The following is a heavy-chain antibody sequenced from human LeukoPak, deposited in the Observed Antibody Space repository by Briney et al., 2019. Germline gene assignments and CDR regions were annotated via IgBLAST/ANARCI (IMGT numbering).Heavy chain of an antibody. Sequence: GGSLRLSCAASEFSVSNNHMSWVRQAPGKGLEWVSIIYTAGSTYYADSVKGRFTISRDNSKNTVYLQMNSLRAEDTAVYYCARNDYGDYRELYYFDYWGQGTLVTVSS. D-gene: IGHD4-17*01. CDR3: ARNDYGDYRELYYFDY. CDR1: EFSVSNNH. V-gene: IGHV3-66*01. J-gene: IGHJ4*02. CDR2: IYTAGST.